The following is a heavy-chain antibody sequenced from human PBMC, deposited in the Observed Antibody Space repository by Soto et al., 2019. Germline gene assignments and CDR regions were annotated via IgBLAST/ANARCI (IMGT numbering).Heavy chain of an antibody. D-gene: IGHD4-17*01. CDR2: MYHSGSP. Sequence: SETLSLTCAVSGGSISSGGDSWSWIRQPPGKGLEWIGYMYHSGSPYYNPSLQSRVTISVDRSRNQFSLKLSSVTAADTAVYYCARTYGDYLFDYWGQGTLVTVSS. J-gene: IGHJ4*02. CDR1: GGSISSGGDS. V-gene: IGHV4-30-2*01. CDR3: ARTYGDYLFDY.